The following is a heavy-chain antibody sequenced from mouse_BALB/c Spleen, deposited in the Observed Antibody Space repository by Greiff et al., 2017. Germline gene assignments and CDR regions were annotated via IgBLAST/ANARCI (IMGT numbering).Heavy chain of an antibody. J-gene: IGHJ2*01. CDR1: GYTFTSYW. V-gene: IGHV1-69*02. CDR2: IDPSDSYT. CDR3: ARGGFDY. Sequence: QVQLKESGAELVKPGASVKLSCKASGYTFTSYWMHWVKQRPGQGLEWIGEIDPSDSYTNYNQKFKGKATLTVDKSSSTAYMQLSSLTSEDSAVYYCARGGFDYWGKGTTLTVAS.